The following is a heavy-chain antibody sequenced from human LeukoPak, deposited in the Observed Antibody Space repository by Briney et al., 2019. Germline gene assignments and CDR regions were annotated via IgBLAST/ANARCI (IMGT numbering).Heavy chain of an antibody. CDR1: GFTFDDYA. Sequence: GGSLRLSCAASGFTFDDYAMRWVRQAPGKGVEWVSLISGDGGSTYYADSVKGRFTISRDNSKNSLYLQMNSLRTEDTALYYCAKGIAAAGTSHFDYWGQGTLVTVSS. J-gene: IGHJ4*02. CDR2: ISGDGGST. D-gene: IGHD6-13*01. V-gene: IGHV3-43*02. CDR3: AKGIAAAGTSHFDY.